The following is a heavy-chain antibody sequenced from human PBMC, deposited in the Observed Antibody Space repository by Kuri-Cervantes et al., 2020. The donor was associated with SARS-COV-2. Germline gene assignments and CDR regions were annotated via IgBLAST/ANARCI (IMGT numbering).Heavy chain of an antibody. CDR2: ISGSGGST. CDR3: AKEGGDGDYADYYFDY. J-gene: IGHJ4*02. D-gene: IGHD4-17*01. Sequence: GGSLRLSCAASGFTFSSYAMSWVRQAPGKGLEWVSAISGSGGSTYYADPVEGRFTISRDNSKNTLYLQTNSLRAEDTAVYYCAKEGGDGDYADYYFDYWGQGTLVTVSS. V-gene: IGHV3-23*01. CDR1: GFTFSSYA.